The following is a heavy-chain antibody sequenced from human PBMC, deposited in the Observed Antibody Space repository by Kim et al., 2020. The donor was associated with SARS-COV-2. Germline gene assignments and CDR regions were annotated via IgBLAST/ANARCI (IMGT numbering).Heavy chain of an antibody. CDR2: ISWNSGSI. CDR3: AKLSAPIVGDLQGLYYYYGMDV. Sequence: GGSLRLSCAASGFTFDDYAMHWVRQAPGKGLEWVSGISWNSGSIGYADSVKGRFTISRDNAKNSLYLQMNSLRAEDTALYYCAKLSAPIVGDLQGLYYYYGMDVWGQGTTVTVSS. CDR1: GFTFDDYA. J-gene: IGHJ6*02. D-gene: IGHD1-26*01. V-gene: IGHV3-9*01.